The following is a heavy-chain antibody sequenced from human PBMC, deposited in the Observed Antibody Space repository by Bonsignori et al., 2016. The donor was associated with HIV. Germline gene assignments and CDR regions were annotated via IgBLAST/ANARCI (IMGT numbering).Heavy chain of an antibody. J-gene: IGHJ6*03. CDR1: GGSFSGYY. Sequence: SETLSLTCAVYGGSFSGYYWSWIRQPPGKGLEWIGEINHSGSTNYNPSLKSRVTISVDTSKNQFSLKLSSVTAADTAVYYCARGGAGYLRYLYYMDVWGKGTTVTVSS. CDR3: ARGGAGYLRYLYYMDV. V-gene: IGHV4-34*01. CDR2: INHSGST. D-gene: IGHD3-9*01.